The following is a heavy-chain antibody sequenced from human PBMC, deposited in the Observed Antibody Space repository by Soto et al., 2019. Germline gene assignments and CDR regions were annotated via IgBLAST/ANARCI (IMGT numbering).Heavy chain of an antibody. J-gene: IGHJ6*02. CDR3: ARESGSGRSGYYYYGMGV. CDR2: IIPIFGTA. D-gene: IGHD3-10*01. V-gene: IGHV1-69*13. CDR1: GGTFSSYP. Sequence: ASVEVSYKASGGTFSSYPISWVRQAPGQGLEWMGGIIPIFGTANYAQKFQGRVTITADESTSTAYMELSSLRSEDTAVYYCARESGSGRSGYYYYGMGVWGQGTTVTV.